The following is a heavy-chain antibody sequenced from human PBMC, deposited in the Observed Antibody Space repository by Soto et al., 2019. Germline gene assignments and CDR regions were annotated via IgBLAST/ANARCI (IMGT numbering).Heavy chain of an antibody. V-gene: IGHV5-10-1*01. Sequence: SLKISCKGSGYSFTSYWISWVRQMPGKGLEWMGRIDPSDSYTNYSPSFQGHVTISADKSISTAYLQWSSLKGSDTAMYDCATSEGLPANYYYGMDVWGQRTTVTVAS. CDR2: IDPSDSYT. J-gene: IGHJ6*02. CDR1: GYSFTSYW. D-gene: IGHD3-3*01. CDR3: ATSEGLPANYYYGMDV.